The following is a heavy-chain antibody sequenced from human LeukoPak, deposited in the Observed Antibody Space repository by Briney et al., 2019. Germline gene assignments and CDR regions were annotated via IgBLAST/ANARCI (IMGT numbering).Heavy chain of an antibody. CDR1: GGSISSTIYY. J-gene: IGHJ5*02. D-gene: IGHD6-19*01. Sequence: PSETLSLTCTVSGGSISSTIYYWGWIRQPPGKGLEWIGSIYYRGSTYYNPSLKSRVAISVDTSKNQFSLKLSSVTAADTAVYYCVRDSRSGWGNWFDPWGQGTLVTVSS. CDR3: VRDSRSGWGNWFDP. CDR2: IYYRGST. V-gene: IGHV4-39*07.